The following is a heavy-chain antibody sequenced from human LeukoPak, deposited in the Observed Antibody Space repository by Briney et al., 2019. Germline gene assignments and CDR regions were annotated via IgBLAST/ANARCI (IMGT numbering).Heavy chain of an antibody. Sequence: GGSLRLSCAASGFTFSSYWMSSVRQAPRKGVEWVANIKQDGSEKYYVDSVKGRFTISRDNAKNSLYLQMNSLRAEDTAVYYCARERGMYYYGSGSYYYFDYWGQGTLVTVSS. CDR3: ARERGMYYYGSGSYYYFDY. CDR1: GFTFSSYW. J-gene: IGHJ4*02. CDR2: IKQDGSEK. D-gene: IGHD3-10*01. V-gene: IGHV3-7*01.